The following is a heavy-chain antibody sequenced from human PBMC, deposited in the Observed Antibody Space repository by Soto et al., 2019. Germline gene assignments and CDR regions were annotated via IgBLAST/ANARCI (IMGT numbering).Heavy chain of an antibody. CDR3: ARTFDYYGMDV. CDR1: GYSIARGYY. Sequence: SETLSLTCAVSGYSIARGYYWAWIRQSPGKGLEWIGSIYHAGSVYYNPSLNSRVAVSLDTSKNHFSLKLTSVTAADTAVYYCARTFDYYGMDVWGQGTTVTVSS. J-gene: IGHJ6*02. V-gene: IGHV4-38-2*01. CDR2: IYHAGSV.